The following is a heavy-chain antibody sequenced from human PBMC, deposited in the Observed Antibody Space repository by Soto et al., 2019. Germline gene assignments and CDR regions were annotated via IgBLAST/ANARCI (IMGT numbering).Heavy chain of an antibody. V-gene: IGHV3-49*04. J-gene: IGHJ4*02. CDR3: SPEFAVARPNYFDY. CDR2: IRSKAYGGTT. D-gene: IGHD5-12*01. Sequence: QAGGSLRLSCTASGFTFGDYAMSWVCQAPGKGLEWVGFIRSKAYGGTTEYAASVKGRFTISRDDSKSIAYLQMNSLKTEDTAVYYCSPEFAVARPNYFDYWGQGTLVTVSS. CDR1: GFTFGDYA.